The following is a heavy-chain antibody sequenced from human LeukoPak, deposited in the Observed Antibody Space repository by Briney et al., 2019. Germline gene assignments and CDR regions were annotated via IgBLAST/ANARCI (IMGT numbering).Heavy chain of an antibody. Sequence: GASVKVSCKASGYTFTSYGISWVRQAPGQGLEWMGWINPNSGGTNYAQKFQGRVTMTRDTSISTAYMELSRLRSDDTAVYYCARDESYGSGSYYREHWGQGTLVTVSS. V-gene: IGHV1-2*02. J-gene: IGHJ4*02. CDR2: INPNSGGT. D-gene: IGHD3-10*01. CDR1: GYTFTSYG. CDR3: ARDESYGSGSYYREH.